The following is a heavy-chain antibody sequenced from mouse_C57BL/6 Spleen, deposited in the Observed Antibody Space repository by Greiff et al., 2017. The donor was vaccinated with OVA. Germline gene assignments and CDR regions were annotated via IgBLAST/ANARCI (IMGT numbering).Heavy chain of an antibody. CDR1: GYTFTDYE. V-gene: IGHV1-15*01. CDR3: TRYDSWFAY. Sequence: VQVVESGAELVRPGASVTLSCKASGYTFTDYEMHWVKQTPVHGLEWIGAIDPETGGTAYNQKFKGKAILTADKSSSTAYMELRSLTSEDSAVYYCTRYDSWFAYWGQGTLVTVSA. D-gene: IGHD2-4*01. J-gene: IGHJ3*01. CDR2: IDPETGGT.